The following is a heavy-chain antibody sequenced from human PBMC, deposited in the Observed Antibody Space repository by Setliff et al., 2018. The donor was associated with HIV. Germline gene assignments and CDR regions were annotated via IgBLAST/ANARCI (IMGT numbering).Heavy chain of an antibody. Sequence: PSETLSLTCAVYGGSFSSYYWSWIRQPPGKGLEWIGEINHSGSTNYSPSLKSRVTISVDTSKNQFSLKLSSVSAADTAVFYCARGRVYNFWSGYYTGDYFDYWGQGTLVTVSS. CDR3: ARGRVYNFWSGYYTGDYFDY. CDR2: INHSGST. V-gene: IGHV4-34*01. J-gene: IGHJ4*02. D-gene: IGHD3-3*01. CDR1: GGSFSSYY.